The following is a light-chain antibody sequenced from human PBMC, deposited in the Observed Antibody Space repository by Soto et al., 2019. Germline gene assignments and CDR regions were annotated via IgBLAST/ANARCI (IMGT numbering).Light chain of an antibody. Sequence: QLVLTQSTSASASLGASVKLTCTLSSGHSNYAIAWHQQQPERGPRYLMTINSDGRHSKGDGIPDRFSGSSSGAERYLTISSLQSDDEADYYCQTWGTGIQVFGGGTKLTVL. CDR1: SGHSNYA. V-gene: IGLV4-69*01. J-gene: IGLJ2*01. CDR3: QTWGTGIQV. CDR2: INSDGRH.